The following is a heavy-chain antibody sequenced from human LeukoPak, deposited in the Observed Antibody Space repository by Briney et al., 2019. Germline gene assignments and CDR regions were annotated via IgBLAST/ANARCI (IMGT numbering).Heavy chain of an antibody. CDR2: IYYSGST. Sequence: PSETLSLTCTVSGGSISSYYWRWIRQPPGKGLEWIGYIYYSGSTNYNPSLKSRVTISVDTSKNQFSLKLSSVTASDTAVYYCARDYYYDSSGAFDPWGQGTLVTVSS. V-gene: IGHV4-59*01. CDR3: ARDYYYDSSGAFDP. D-gene: IGHD3-22*01. J-gene: IGHJ5*02. CDR1: GGSISSYY.